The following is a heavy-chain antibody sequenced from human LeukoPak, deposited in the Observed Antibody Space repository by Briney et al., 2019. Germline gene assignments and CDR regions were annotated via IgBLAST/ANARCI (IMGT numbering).Heavy chain of an antibody. V-gene: IGHV4-59*08. Sequence: SETLSLTCTVSGGSISYYYWSWIRQPPGKGLEWIGYIYYSGSTNYNPSLKSRVTISVDTSKNQFSLKLSSVTAADTAVYYCARQGNYDFWSGWNYYYGMDVWGQGTTVTVSS. D-gene: IGHD3-3*01. CDR2: IYYSGST. J-gene: IGHJ6*02. CDR1: GGSISYYY. CDR3: ARQGNYDFWSGWNYYYGMDV.